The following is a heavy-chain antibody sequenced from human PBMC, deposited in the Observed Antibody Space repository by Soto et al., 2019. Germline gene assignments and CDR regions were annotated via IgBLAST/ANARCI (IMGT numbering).Heavy chain of an antibody. CDR3: ARDQYYDSSPRGDYYGMDV. V-gene: IGHV4-30-4*01. J-gene: IGHJ6*02. CDR2: IYYSGST. CDR1: GGSISSGDYY. D-gene: IGHD3-22*01. Sequence: QVQLQESGPGLVKPSQTLSLTCTVSGGSISSGDYYWSWIRQPPGKGLEWIGYIYYSGSTYYNPSLKSRVTIAVDTSKNRFSLKLSSVTAADTAVYYCARDQYYDSSPRGDYYGMDVWGQGTTVTVSS.